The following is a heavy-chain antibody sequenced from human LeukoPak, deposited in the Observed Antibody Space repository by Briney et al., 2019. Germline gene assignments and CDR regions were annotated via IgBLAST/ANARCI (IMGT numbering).Heavy chain of an antibody. D-gene: IGHD3-16*01. CDR3: ARVGRGGSPFDY. J-gene: IGHJ4*02. CDR1: GFTFSSYS. CDR2: IKQDGSEK. V-gene: IGHV3-7*01. Sequence: TGGSLRLSCAVSGFTFSSYSMNWVRQAPGKGLEWVANIKQDGSEKYYVDSVKGRFTISRDNAKNSLYLQMNSLRAEDTAVYYCARVGRGGSPFDYWGQGTLVTVSS.